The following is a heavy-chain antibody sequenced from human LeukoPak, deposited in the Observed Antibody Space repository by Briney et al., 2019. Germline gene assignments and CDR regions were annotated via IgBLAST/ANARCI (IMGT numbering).Heavy chain of an antibody. Sequence: SVKVSCKASGGTFSSYAISWVRQAPGQGLEWMGGITPIFGTANYAQKFQGRVTITTDESTSTAYMELSSLRSEDTAVYYCARETHYGGNPFDYWGQGTLVTVSS. CDR2: ITPIFGTA. V-gene: IGHV1-69*05. CDR1: GGTFSSYA. J-gene: IGHJ4*02. D-gene: IGHD4-23*01. CDR3: ARETHYGGNPFDY.